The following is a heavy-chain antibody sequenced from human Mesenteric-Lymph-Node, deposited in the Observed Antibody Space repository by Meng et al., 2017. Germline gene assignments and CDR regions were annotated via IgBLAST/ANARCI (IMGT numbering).Heavy chain of an antibody. CDR3: ASEWELGY. J-gene: IGHJ4*02. Sequence: GESLKISCAASGFTFSSYSMNWVRQAPGKGLEWVSSISSSSSYIYYADSVKGRFTISRDNAKNSLYLQMNSLRAEDTAVYYCASEWELGYWGQGTLVTVSS. CDR1: GFTFSSYS. CDR2: ISSSSSYI. D-gene: IGHD1-26*01. V-gene: IGHV3-21*01.